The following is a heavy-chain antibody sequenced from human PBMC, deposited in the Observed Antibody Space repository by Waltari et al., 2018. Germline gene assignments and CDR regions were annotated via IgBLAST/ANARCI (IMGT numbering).Heavy chain of an antibody. CDR1: GFTFSSCS. CDR3: ATGGWGFYLDN. D-gene: IGHD7-27*01. Sequence: EVQLVESGGGLVKPGGSLRLSCAASGFTFSSCSMNWVRQAAGKGLEWISSISRTCTYTHYADSGKGRFTISRDNAKNSLYLQMNSLRAEDTGVYWCATGGWGFYLDNWGQGTLVTFSS. CDR2: ISRTCTYT. J-gene: IGHJ4*02. V-gene: IGHV3-21*01.